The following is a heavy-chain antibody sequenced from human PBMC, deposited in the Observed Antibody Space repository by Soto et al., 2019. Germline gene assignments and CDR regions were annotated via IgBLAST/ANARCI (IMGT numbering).Heavy chain of an antibody. CDR2: LTVSGADT. D-gene: IGHD6-6*01. V-gene: IGHV3-23*01. CDR1: GFTFTDYV. J-gene: IGHJ4*02. Sequence: EVQLLESGGNLVQPGGSLRLSCAASGFTFTDYVMSWVRQAPGKGLEWVSALTVSGADTYYADSVRRRFTVSRDNSKSTLYLQVNSLRAEDTAVYYCAKGSASTRPYYFDFWGQGTLVPVS. CDR3: AKGSASTRPYYFDF.